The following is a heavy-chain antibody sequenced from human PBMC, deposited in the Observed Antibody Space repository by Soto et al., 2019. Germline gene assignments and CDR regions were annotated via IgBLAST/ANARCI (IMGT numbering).Heavy chain of an antibody. CDR1: GGSFSSYA. D-gene: IGHD3-22*01. J-gene: IGHJ4*02. V-gene: IGHV1-69*13. Sequence: ASVKVSWKASGGSFSSYAISWVRQAPGQGLEWMGGIIPIFGTANYAQKFQGRVTITADESTNTAYMELSSLRSEDTAVYYCARPSAEYYYDSSGYYDGPFDYWGQGTLVTVSS. CDR2: IIPIFGTA. CDR3: ARPSAEYYYDSSGYYDGPFDY.